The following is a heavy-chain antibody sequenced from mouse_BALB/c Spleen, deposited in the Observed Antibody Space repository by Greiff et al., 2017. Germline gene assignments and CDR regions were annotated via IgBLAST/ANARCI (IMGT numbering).Heavy chain of an antibody. Sequence: QVQLKQSGPGLVAPSQSLSITCTVSGFSLTGYGVNWVRQPPGKGLEWLGMIWGDGSTDYNSALKSRLSISKDNSKSQVFLKMNSLQTDDTARYYCARNYGNYVGWFAYWGQGTLVTVSA. V-gene: IGHV2-6-7*01. CDR3: ARNYGNYVGWFAY. J-gene: IGHJ3*01. CDR2: IWGDGST. D-gene: IGHD2-1*01. CDR1: GFSLTGYG.